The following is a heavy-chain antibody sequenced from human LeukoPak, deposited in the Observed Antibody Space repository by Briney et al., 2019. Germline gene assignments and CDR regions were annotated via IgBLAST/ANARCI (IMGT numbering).Heavy chain of an antibody. Sequence: SETLSLTCTVSGGSISSSSYYWGWIRQPPGKGLEWIGSIYYSGSTYYNPSLKSRVTISVDTSKNQFSLKLSSVTAADTAVHYCARHSRSMVRGRGADYWGQGTLVTVSS. V-gene: IGHV4-39*01. CDR2: IYYSGST. CDR1: GGSISSSSYY. J-gene: IGHJ4*02. CDR3: ARHSRSMVRGRGADY. D-gene: IGHD3-10*01.